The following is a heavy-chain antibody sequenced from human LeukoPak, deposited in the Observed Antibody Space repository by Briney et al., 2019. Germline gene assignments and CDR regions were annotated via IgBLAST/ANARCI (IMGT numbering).Heavy chain of an antibody. CDR1: GFTFSSYW. D-gene: IGHD3-22*01. V-gene: IGHV3-74*01. Sequence: GGSLRLSCAASGFTFSSYWMHWVRQSPGKGLVWVSRINSDGSSTSYADSVKGRFTISRDNAKNTLYLQMNSLRAEDTAVYYCARASPRYYDSSGFDIWGQGTMVTVSS. J-gene: IGHJ3*02. CDR3: ARASPRYYDSSGFDI. CDR2: INSDGSST.